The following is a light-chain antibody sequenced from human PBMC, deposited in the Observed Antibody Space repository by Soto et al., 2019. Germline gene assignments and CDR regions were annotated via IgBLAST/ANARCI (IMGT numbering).Light chain of an antibody. CDR3: QQYNYWPPGYT. CDR2: DAS. J-gene: IGKJ2*01. V-gene: IGKV3-15*01. CDR1: QSVSSN. Sequence: EIVMTQSPATLSVSTGERATISCRASQSVSSNLAWYQQKPGQAPRLLIYDASTRATGIPARFSGSGSGTEFTLTITSLQSEDFAVYYCQQYNYWPPGYTFGQGTKLEI.